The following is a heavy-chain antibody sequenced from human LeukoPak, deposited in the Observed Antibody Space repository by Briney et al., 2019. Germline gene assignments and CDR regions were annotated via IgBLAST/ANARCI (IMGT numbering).Heavy chain of an antibody. D-gene: IGHD2-8*01. V-gene: IGHV4-4*02. CDR1: GGSISNTNW. Sequence: PAETLSLSCGVSGGSISNTNWWCWVRQPPGRGLEGIGGISLTGVTHYNPSLESRVTVSLDKSKNQLSLNLTSVTAADTAVYYCAGENGAFSPFGYWGQGTLVTVLS. CDR2: ISLTGVT. J-gene: IGHJ4*02. CDR3: AGENGAFSPFGY.